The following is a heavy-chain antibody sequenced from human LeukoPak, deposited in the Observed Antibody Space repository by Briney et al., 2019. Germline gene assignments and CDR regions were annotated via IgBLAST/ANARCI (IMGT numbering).Heavy chain of an antibody. J-gene: IGHJ4*02. D-gene: IGHD5-18*01. CDR3: ARSQGYSYGSSY. CDR1: GGSFSRYA. V-gene: IGHV1-69*13. Sequence: ASVKVSCKAPGGSFSRYAIHWVRQAPGQGLEWMGGIVPILGTANYAQKFQGRVTITADDSTGTAYMELTSLRSADTAVYYCARSQGYSYGSSYWGQGTLVTVSS. CDR2: IVPILGTA.